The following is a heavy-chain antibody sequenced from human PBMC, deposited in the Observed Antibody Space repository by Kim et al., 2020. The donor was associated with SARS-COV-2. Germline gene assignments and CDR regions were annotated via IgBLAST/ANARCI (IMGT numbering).Heavy chain of an antibody. D-gene: IGHD6-13*01. CDR3: ARDRGAAAGEWGLDY. CDR1: GFIFSHHA. V-gene: IGHV3-33*01. Sequence: GGSLRLSCAASGFIFSHHAMHWVRQAPGKGLEWVAVIWSDGRDEYYVDSVKGRFTISRDNSKNTLFLQMSSPGVEDTAVYYCARDRGAAAGEWGLDYWGQGTQVTVSS. CDR2: IWSDGRDE. J-gene: IGHJ4*02.